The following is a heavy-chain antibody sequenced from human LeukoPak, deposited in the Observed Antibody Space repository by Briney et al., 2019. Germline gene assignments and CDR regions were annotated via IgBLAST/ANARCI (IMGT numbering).Heavy chain of an antibody. CDR2: IIPIFGTA. CDR3: ARVTYYDSSGYYFFDY. V-gene: IGHV1-69*13. Sequence: SVKVSCKASGGTFSSYAISWVRQAPGQGLEWMGGIIPIFGTANYAQKFQGRVTITADEFTSTAYMELSSLRSEDTAVYYCARVTYYDSSGYYFFDYWGQGTLVTVSS. J-gene: IGHJ4*02. D-gene: IGHD3-22*01. CDR1: GGTFSSYA.